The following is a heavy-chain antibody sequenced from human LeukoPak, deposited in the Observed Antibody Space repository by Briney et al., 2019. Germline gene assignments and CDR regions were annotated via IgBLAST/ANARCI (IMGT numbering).Heavy chain of an antibody. Sequence: ASVKVSCKASGYTFTGHYIHWVRQAPGQGLAWMGWINPKNAGTNYAQKFQGRVTMTRDTSTGTAYMELSRLRSDDTAVYYCAKTLYIAAASGGFDYWGQGTLVAVSS. J-gene: IGHJ4*02. CDR3: AKTLYIAAASGGFDY. CDR2: INPKNAGT. CDR1: GYTFTGHY. D-gene: IGHD6-13*01. V-gene: IGHV1-2*02.